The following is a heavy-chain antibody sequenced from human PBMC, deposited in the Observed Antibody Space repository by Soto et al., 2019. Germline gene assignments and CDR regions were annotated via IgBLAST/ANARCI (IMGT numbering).Heavy chain of an antibody. V-gene: IGHV3-49*04. J-gene: IGHJ5*02. CDR1: GFTFGDYA. Sequence: GGSLRLSCTASGFTFGDYAMSWVRQAPGKGLEWVGFIRSKAYGGTTEYAASVKGRFTISRDDSKSIAYLQMNSLKTEDTAVYYCTRALYYDSSGSDSNWFDPWGQGTLVTVS. CDR3: TRALYYDSSGSDSNWFDP. CDR2: IRSKAYGGTT. D-gene: IGHD3-22*01.